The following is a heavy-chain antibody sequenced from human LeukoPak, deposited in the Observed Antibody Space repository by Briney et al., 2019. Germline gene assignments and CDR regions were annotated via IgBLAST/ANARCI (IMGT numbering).Heavy chain of an antibody. D-gene: IGHD3-22*01. J-gene: IGHJ6*03. CDR2: ISYSGNT. Sequence: SETLSLTRTVSPGSLSSSDYYWGWIRQSPGKGLEWLGRISYSGNTYHNPSLKSRVPISVDTSKTHFALRLSSVTAADTAVYFCSRLTHSYYSDTSGYYPYYYMDVWGEGTTVTVSS. CDR3: SRLTHSYYSDTSGYYPYYYMDV. V-gene: IGHV4-39*02. CDR1: PGSLSSSDYY.